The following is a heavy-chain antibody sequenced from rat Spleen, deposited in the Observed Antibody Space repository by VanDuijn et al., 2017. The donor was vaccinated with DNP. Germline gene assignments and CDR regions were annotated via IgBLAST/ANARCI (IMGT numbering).Heavy chain of an antibody. J-gene: IGHJ3*01. CDR3: ATGIIAY. Sequence: EVQLVESGGYLVQPGRSLKLSCVASGFTFSTFWMTWIRQVPTKGLEWVASISHDGRNTYYGDSVKGRFTISRDNAGNTLFLQMDSLRSEDTANYYCATGIIAYWGKGTLVTVSS. CDR2: ISHDGRNT. V-gene: IGHV5S13*01. CDR1: GFTFSTFW.